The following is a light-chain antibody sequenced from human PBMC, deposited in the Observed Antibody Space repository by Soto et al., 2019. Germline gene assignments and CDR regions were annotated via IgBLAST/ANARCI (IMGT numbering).Light chain of an antibody. Sequence: DIQMTQSPSSLSASVGDRVTITCRASQSISSYLNWYQQKPGKAPKLLIYAASSLQSGVPSRFSVSGYGTDFTLTISSLQPEDFATYYCQQSYSTPSTFGQGTKVEIK. CDR2: AAS. V-gene: IGKV1-39*01. CDR1: QSISSY. CDR3: QQSYSTPST. J-gene: IGKJ1*01.